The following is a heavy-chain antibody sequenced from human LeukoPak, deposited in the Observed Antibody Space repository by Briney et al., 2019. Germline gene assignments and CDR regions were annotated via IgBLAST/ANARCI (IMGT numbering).Heavy chain of an antibody. Sequence: GGSLRLSCAASGSTFSSHWMHWVRQAPGKGLEWVAVISYDGSNKYYADSVKGRFTISRDNAKNSLYLQMNNLRAEDTAVYFCAREIGLRIDFWGQGTLVTVSS. D-gene: IGHD5/OR15-5a*01. CDR3: AREIGLRIDF. CDR2: ISYDGSNK. J-gene: IGHJ4*02. CDR1: GSTFSSHW. V-gene: IGHV3-30*03.